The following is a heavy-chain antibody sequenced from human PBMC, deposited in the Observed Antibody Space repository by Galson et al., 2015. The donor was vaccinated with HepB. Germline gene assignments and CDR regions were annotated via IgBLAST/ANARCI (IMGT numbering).Heavy chain of an antibody. CDR2: INPSGGST. CDR3: ARGRITGTTGAERRGYYFDY. V-gene: IGHV1-46*01. CDR1: GYTFTSYY. Sequence: SVKVSCKASGYTFTSYYMHWVRQAPGQGLEWMGIINPSGGSTSYAQKFQGRVTMTRDTSTSTVYMELSSLRSEDTAVYYCARGRITGTTGAERRGYYFDYWGQGTLVTVSS. D-gene: IGHD1-7*01. J-gene: IGHJ4*02.